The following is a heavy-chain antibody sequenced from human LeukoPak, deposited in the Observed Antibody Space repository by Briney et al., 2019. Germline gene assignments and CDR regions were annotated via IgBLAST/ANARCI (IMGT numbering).Heavy chain of an antibody. Sequence: SQTLSLTCAVSGGSISSGGYSWSWIRQPPGKGLEWIGCIYHSGSTYYNPSLKSRVTISVDRSKNQFSLKLSSVTAADTAVYYCARGYFDWLLYYDYWGQGTLVTVSS. J-gene: IGHJ4*02. CDR3: ARGYFDWLLYYDY. V-gene: IGHV4-30-2*01. D-gene: IGHD3-9*01. CDR2: IYHSGST. CDR1: GGSISSGGYS.